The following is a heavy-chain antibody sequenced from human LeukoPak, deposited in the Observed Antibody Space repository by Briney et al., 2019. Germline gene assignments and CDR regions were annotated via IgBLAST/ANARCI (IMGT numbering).Heavy chain of an antibody. V-gene: IGHV3-64*01. CDR1: GFIFYSYA. D-gene: IGHD3-16*02. J-gene: IGHJ4*02. Sequence: GGSLRLSCSASGFIFYSYAMHWVRQAPGRGLEYVAAITSSGSSTFHANSVKGRFTISRDNSKNTLYLQMGSLRPEDMAVYFCTRGPGYDYVWGTYRADYWGQGTLATVSS. CDR3: TRGPGYDYVWGTYRADY. CDR2: ITSSGSST.